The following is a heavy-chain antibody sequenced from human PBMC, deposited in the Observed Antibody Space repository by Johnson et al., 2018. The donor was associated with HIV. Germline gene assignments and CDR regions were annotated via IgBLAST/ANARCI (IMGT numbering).Heavy chain of an antibody. CDR2: ST. D-gene: IGHD6-13*01. Sequence: STSYADSVKGRFTISRDNAKNTLYLKMNSLKSEDTAVYYCTALWAAAGDAFDIWGQGTMVTVSS. J-gene: IGHJ3*02. CDR3: TALWAAAGDAFDI. V-gene: IGHV3-74*01.